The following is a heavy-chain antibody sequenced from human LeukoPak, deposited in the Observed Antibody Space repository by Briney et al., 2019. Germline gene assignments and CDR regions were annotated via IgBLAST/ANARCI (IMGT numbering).Heavy chain of an antibody. V-gene: IGHV4-38-2*02. D-gene: IGHD7-27*01. CDR2: IYHSGST. CDR1: GYSISSGYY. Sequence: SETLSLTCAVSGYSISSGYYWGWIRQPPGKGLEWIGSIYHSGSTYYNPSLKSRVTISVDTSKNQFSLKLSSVTAADTAVYYCARDGAPSLGISDYWGRGTLVTVSS. CDR3: ARDGAPSLGISDY. J-gene: IGHJ4*02.